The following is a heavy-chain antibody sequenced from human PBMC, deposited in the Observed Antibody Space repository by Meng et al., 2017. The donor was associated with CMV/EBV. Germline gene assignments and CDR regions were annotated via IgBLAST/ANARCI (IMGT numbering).Heavy chain of an antibody. Sequence: ASVKVSCKASGYTFTGYYMHWVRQAPGQGLEWMGWINPNSGGTNYAQKCQGRVTMTRDTSISTAYMELSRLRSDDTAVYYCARSYCGGDCPLQHWGQGTLVTVSS. CDR3: ARSYCGGDCPLQH. V-gene: IGHV1-2*02. D-gene: IGHD2-21*01. CDR1: GYTFTGYY. J-gene: IGHJ1*01. CDR2: INPNSGGT.